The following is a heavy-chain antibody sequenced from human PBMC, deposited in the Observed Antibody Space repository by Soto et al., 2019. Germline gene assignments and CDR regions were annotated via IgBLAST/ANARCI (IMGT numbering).Heavy chain of an antibody. J-gene: IGHJ6*03. CDR2: IYSGGST. Sequence: GGSLRLSCAASGFTVSSNYMSWVRQAPGKGLEWVSVIYSGGSTYYADSVKGRFTISRDNSKNTLYLQMNSLRAEDTAVYYCARRSPYGSGSLSSMDVWGKGTTVTVSS. CDR3: ARRSPYGSGSLSSMDV. D-gene: IGHD3-10*01. CDR1: GFTVSSNY. V-gene: IGHV3-66*01.